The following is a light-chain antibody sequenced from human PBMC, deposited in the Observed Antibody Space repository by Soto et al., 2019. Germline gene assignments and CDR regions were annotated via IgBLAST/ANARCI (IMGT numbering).Light chain of an antibody. CDR2: DVT. V-gene: IGLV2-14*03. CDR3: SSYTSTTTLYI. J-gene: IGLJ1*01. CDR1: SSDIGGYKY. Sequence: QSVLTQPASVSVSPGQSITISCTGTSSDIGGYKYVSWYQQHPGKAPKVIIYDVTYRPSGVSDRFSGSKSGNTASLTISGLQAEDEADYYCSSYTSTTTLYIFGTGTKLTVL.